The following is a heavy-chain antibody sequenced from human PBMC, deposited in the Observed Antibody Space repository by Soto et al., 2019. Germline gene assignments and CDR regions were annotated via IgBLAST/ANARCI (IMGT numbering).Heavy chain of an antibody. CDR1: GFTFSSYS. CDR3: ARDGHRSPPPYYDFWSGRPYYYYYGMDV. J-gene: IGHJ6*02. D-gene: IGHD3-3*01. CDR2: ISSSRSTI. Sequence: LRLSCAASGFTFSSYSMNWVRQAPGKGLEWVSYISSSRSTIYYADSVKGRFTISRDNAKNSLYLQMNSLRDEDTAVYYCARDGHRSPPPYYDFWSGRPYYYYYGMDVWGQGTTVTVSS. V-gene: IGHV3-48*02.